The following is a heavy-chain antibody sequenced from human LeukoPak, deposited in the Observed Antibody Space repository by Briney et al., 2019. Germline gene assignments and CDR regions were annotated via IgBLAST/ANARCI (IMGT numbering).Heavy chain of an antibody. V-gene: IGHV4-39*01. CDR2: IDYSGST. J-gene: IGHJ4*02. D-gene: IGHD3-3*01. CDR1: GDSISSRDYQ. Sequence: SETLSLTCIVSGDSISSRDYQWGWIRQPPGKGLEWIGSIDYSGSTHYNPSLKTRVTISGDTSKTHFSLKLRFVSAADTAVYYCARHRSRRREWLGLYYFDTWGQGTLVTVSS. CDR3: ARHRSRRREWLGLYYFDT.